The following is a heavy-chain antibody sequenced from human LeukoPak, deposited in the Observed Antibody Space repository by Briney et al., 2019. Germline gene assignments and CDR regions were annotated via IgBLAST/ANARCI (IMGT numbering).Heavy chain of an antibody. J-gene: IGHJ6*02. D-gene: IGHD2-21*02. V-gene: IGHV3-7*01. Sequence: GGSLRLSCAASGFTFSSYWMCWVRQAPGKGLEWLANIKQDGSEKYYVDFVKGRFTISRDNAKNSLYLQMNSLRAEDTAVYYCARGHELLFHLLSYYYYYGMDVWGQGTTVTVSS. CDR3: ARGHELLFHLLSYYYYYGMDV. CDR2: IKQDGSEK. CDR1: GFTFSSYW.